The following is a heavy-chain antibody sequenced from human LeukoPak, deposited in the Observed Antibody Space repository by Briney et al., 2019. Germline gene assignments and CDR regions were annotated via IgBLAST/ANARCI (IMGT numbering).Heavy chain of an antibody. CDR2: INPNSGGT. CDR1: GYTFTGYY. J-gene: IGHJ4*02. Sequence: ASVKVSCKASGYTFTGYYMHWVRQAPGQGLEWMGWINPNSGGTNYAQKSQGRVTMTRDTSISTAYMELSRLRSDDTAVYYCARDRWYYGSGSYYNVLDYWGQGTLVTVSS. CDR3: ARDRWYYGSGSYYNVLDY. D-gene: IGHD3-10*01. V-gene: IGHV1-2*02.